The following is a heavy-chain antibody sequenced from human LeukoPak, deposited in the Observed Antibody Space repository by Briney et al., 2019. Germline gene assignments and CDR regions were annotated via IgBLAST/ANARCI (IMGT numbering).Heavy chain of an antibody. CDR2: INPNMGDT. CDR3: ATPQIPDF. D-gene: IGHD2-21*01. J-gene: IGHJ4*02. V-gene: IGHV1-2*02. CDR1: GDTFTVYY. Sequence: ASVKVSSVPSGDTFTVYYMQGGRQAPGQGLEWMGWINPNMGDTKCAQKFQGSVTITRDTSSGTAYMELSSRTSDDTAWYYCATPQIPDFWGQGTLVTVSS.